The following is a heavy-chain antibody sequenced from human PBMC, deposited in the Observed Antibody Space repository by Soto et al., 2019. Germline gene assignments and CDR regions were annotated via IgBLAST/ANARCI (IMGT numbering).Heavy chain of an antibody. CDR3: ARAADIAVVIAEVYYYGMEV. Sequence: ASVKVSWKASGGTFKTYPISWMRQAPGQGLDGVGGIIPLFGTANYAQKFQGRVTITADESTSTAYMALSSLRSEDKAKYFCARAADIAVVIAEVYYYGMEVWGQGTT. J-gene: IGHJ6*02. D-gene: IGHD2-15*01. CDR2: IIPLFGTA. V-gene: IGHV1-69*13. CDR1: GGTFKTYP.